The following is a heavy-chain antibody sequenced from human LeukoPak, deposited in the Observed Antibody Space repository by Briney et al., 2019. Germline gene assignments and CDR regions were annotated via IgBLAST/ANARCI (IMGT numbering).Heavy chain of an antibody. CDR3: ARDLGDYYYMDV. V-gene: IGHV1-69*05. J-gene: IGHJ6*03. Sequence: GASVKVSCKASGYTFTSYGISWVRQAPGQGLEWMGGIIPIFGTANYAQKFQGRVTITTDESTSTAYMELSSLRSEDTAVYYCARDLGDYYYMDVWGKGTTVTVSS. CDR2: IIPIFGTA. CDR1: GYTFTSYG.